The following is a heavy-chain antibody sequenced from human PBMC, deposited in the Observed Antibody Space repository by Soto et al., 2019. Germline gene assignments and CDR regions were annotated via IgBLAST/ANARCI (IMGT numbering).Heavy chain of an antibody. D-gene: IGHD3-3*01. CDR2: INHSGST. Sequence: QVQLQQWGAGLLKPSETLSLTCAVYGGSFSGYYWSWIRQPPGKGLEWIGEINHSGSTNYNPSLKSRVTISVATSKNQFSLKRSSVTAADTAVYYCASKGGDFWSGYYKFSVYWGQGTLVTVSS. J-gene: IGHJ4*02. V-gene: IGHV4-34*01. CDR3: ASKGGDFWSGYYKFSVY. CDR1: GGSFSGYY.